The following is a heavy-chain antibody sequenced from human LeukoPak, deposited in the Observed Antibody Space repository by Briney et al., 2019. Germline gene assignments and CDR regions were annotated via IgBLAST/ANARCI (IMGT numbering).Heavy chain of an antibody. D-gene: IGHD1-1*01. CDR2: IYISGST. V-gene: IGHV4-4*07. CDR3: ARDRGTWNDDGFDY. J-gene: IGHJ4*02. CDR1: GGSISSYY. Sequence: SETLSLTCTVSGGSISSYYWSWIRQPAGKGLEWIGRIYISGSTNYNPSLKSRVTMSVDASKNQFSLKLSSVTAADTAVYYCARDRGTWNDDGFDYWGQGTLVTVSS.